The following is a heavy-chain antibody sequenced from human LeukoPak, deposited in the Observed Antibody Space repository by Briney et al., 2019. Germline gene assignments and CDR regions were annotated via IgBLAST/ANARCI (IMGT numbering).Heavy chain of an antibody. V-gene: IGHV3-7*01. CDR3: ARDHIWGVDDAFDI. D-gene: IGHD3-16*01. J-gene: IGHJ3*02. CDR1: GFTFSSYG. Sequence: QAGGSLRLSCAASGFTFSSYGMHWVRQAPGKGLEWVANIKQDGSEKYYVDSVKGRFTISRDNAKNSLYLQMNSLRAEDTAVYYCARDHIWGVDDAFDIWGQGTMVTVSS. CDR2: IKQDGSEK.